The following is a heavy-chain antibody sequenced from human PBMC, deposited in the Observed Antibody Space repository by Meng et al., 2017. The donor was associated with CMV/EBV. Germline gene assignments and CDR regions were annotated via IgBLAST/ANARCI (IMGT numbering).Heavy chain of an antibody. V-gene: IGHV3-30*04. CDR2: ISYDGSNK. CDR1: SYA. CDR3: ARDGYYDFWSGYYAKNWFDP. Sequence: SYAMHWVRQAPGKGLEWVAVISYDGSNKYYADSVKGRFTISRDNSKNSLYLQMNSLRAEDTAVYYCARDGYYDFWSGYYAKNWFDPWGQGTLVTVSS. D-gene: IGHD3-3*01. J-gene: IGHJ5*02.